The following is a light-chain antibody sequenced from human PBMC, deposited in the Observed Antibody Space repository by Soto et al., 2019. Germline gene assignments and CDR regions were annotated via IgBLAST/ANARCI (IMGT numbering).Light chain of an antibody. Sequence: DIQLTQSPSFLSASVGDRVTITCRASQGVSRYLAWYQQKPGKAPKLLIYAASTLQSGVPSRFSGSGSGTEFSLTISRLQPEDFATYYCQQINRYPITFGQGTRLEIK. J-gene: IGKJ5*01. CDR2: AAS. CDR3: QQINRYPIT. V-gene: IGKV1-9*01. CDR1: QGVSRY.